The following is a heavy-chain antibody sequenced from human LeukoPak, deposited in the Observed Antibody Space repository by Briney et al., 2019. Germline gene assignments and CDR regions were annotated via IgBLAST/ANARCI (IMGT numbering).Heavy chain of an antibody. CDR1: GFIFSTYG. D-gene: IGHD3-9*01. J-gene: IGHJ4*02. CDR3: ATHGYSELRYFDWSTNE. Sequence: GGSLRLSCAASGFIFSTYGMHWVRQAPGTGLEWVTFIRYDGSNKYYGDSVKGRFTISRDNSKKSLYLQMDSLRAEDTAVYYCATHGYSELRYFDWSTNEWGQGTLVTVSS. CDR2: IRYDGSNK. V-gene: IGHV3-30*02.